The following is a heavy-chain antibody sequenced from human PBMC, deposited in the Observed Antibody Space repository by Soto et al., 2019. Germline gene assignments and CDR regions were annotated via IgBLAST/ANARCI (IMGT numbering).Heavy chain of an antibody. CDR1: GYTFTGYY. CDR3: ARDATHPHYGMDV. CDR2: INPNSGGT. J-gene: IGHJ6*02. Sequence: AAVKVSCKASGYTFTGYYMHWVRQPPGQGLEWMGWINPNSGGTNYAQKFQGWVTMTRDTSISTAYMELSRLRSDDTAVYYCARDATHPHYGMDVWGQGTTVTVSS. V-gene: IGHV1-2*04.